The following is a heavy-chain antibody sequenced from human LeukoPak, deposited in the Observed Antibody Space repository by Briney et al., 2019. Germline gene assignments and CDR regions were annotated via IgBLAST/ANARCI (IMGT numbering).Heavy chain of an antibody. CDR1: GGSISSANYY. J-gene: IGHJ5*02. CDR3: ARDTGHYAPGTPGFTRFDP. Sequence: SETLSLTCTVPGGSISSANYYWGWIRQPSGKGLEWIGSVYNSGSTYYNPSLKSRVIVSLHMSQNQFSLRLTSVTAADTAIYYCARDTGHYAPGTPGFTRFDPWGQGTLVTVSS. CDR2: VYNSGST. D-gene: IGHD3-10*01. V-gene: IGHV4-39*07.